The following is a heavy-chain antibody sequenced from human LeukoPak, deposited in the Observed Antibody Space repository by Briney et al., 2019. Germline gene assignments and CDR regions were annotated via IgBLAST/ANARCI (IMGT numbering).Heavy chain of an antibody. V-gene: IGHV1-69*04. J-gene: IGHJ4*02. CDR3: ARDLVQRIAAAPRIVFDY. CDR1: GGTFSSYA. Sequence: ASVKVSCKASGGTFSSYAISWVRQAPGQGLEWMGRIIPILGIANYAQKFQGRVTITADKPTSTAYMELSSLRSEDTAVYYCARDLVQRIAAAPRIVFDYWGQGTLVTVSS. D-gene: IGHD6-13*01. CDR2: IIPILGIA.